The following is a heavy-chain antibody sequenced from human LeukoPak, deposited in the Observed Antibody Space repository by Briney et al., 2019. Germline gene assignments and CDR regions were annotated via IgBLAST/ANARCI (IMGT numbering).Heavy chain of an antibody. J-gene: IGHJ5*02. V-gene: IGHV4-59*01. D-gene: IGHD3-10*01. Sequence: RQPTKKKLEWIGYIYYSGSTNYNPSLKSRVTISVDTSKNQFSLKLSSVTAADAAVYYCARDYGSGGAWFDPWGQGTLVTVSS. CDR3: ARDYGSGGAWFDP. CDR2: IYYSGST.